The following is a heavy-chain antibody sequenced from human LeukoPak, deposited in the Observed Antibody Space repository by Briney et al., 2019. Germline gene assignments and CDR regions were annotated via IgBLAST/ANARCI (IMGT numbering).Heavy chain of an antibody. CDR3: ARVMASEDY. CDR2: INHSGST. J-gene: IGHJ4*02. Sequence: SETLSPTCAVYGGSFSGYYWSWIRQPPGKGLEWIGEINHSGSTDYNPSLKSRVTISVDTSKNQSSLKLSSVTAADTAVHYCARVMASEDYWGQGTLVTVSS. V-gene: IGHV4-34*01. D-gene: IGHD2-8*01. CDR1: GGSFSGYY.